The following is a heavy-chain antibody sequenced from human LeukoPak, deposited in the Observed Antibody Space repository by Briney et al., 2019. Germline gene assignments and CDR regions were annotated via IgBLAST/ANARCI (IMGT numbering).Heavy chain of an antibody. CDR1: GFTFSSYA. CDR3: AKETPVVGAISAVPFDY. CDR2: ISYDGSNK. D-gene: IGHD2-15*01. Sequence: PGGSLRLSCAASGFTFSSYAMHWVRQAPGKGLEWVAVISYDGSNKYYADSVKGRFTISRDNSKNTLYLQMNSLRAEDTAVYYCAKETPVVGAISAVPFDYWGQGTLVIVSS. V-gene: IGHV3-30*04. J-gene: IGHJ4*02.